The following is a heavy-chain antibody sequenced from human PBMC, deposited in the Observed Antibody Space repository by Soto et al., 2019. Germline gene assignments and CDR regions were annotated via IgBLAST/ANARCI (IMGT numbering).Heavy chain of an antibody. CDR3: ARDSVVAATRAFDI. V-gene: IGHV4-31*03. Sequence: SETLSLTCTVSGGSISSGGYYWSWIRQHPGKGLEWIGYIYYSGSTYYNPSLKSRVTISVDTSKNQFSLKLSSVTAADTAVYYCARDSVVAATRAFDIWGQGTMVTVSS. CDR2: IYYSGST. J-gene: IGHJ3*02. D-gene: IGHD2-15*01. CDR1: GGSISSGGYY.